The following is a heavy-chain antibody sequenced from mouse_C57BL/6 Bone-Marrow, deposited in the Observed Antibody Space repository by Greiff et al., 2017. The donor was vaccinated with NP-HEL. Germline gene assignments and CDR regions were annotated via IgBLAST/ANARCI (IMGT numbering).Heavy chain of an antibody. D-gene: IGHD1-1*01. CDR3: ARDGSSSYAMDY. Sequence: EVKVVESEGGLVQPGSSMKLSCTASGFTFSDYYMAWVRQVPEKGLEWVANINYDGSSTYYLDSLKSRFIISRDNAKNILYLQMSSLKSEDTATYYCARDGSSSYAMDYWGQGTSVTVSS. CDR2: INYDGSST. CDR1: GFTFSDYY. V-gene: IGHV5-16*01. J-gene: IGHJ4*01.